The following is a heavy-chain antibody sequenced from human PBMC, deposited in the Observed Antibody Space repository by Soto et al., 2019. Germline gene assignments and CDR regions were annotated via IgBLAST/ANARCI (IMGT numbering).Heavy chain of an antibody. CDR1: GGTFSSYA. D-gene: IGHD6-6*01. CDR3: ARDRIIAARGFGNNYYYYGMDV. V-gene: IGHV1-69*13. CDR2: IIPIFGTA. Sequence: SVKVSCKASGGTFSSYAISWVRQAPGQGLEWMGGIIPIFGTANYAQKFQGRVTITADESTSTAYMELSSLRSEDTAVYYCARDRIIAARGFGNNYYYYGMDVWGQGTTVTVSS. J-gene: IGHJ6*02.